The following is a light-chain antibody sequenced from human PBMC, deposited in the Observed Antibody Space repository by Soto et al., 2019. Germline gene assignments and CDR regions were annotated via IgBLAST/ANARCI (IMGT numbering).Light chain of an antibody. Sequence: DIVITQIPVSLPVTPVEPASSSFNSSQRLLHSHGYNYMDWYLQKPGQSPQLLIYFGSYRASGVPDRFSGSGSGTNFTLRISRVETDDFGIYYCMQALQVPITFGQGTRLEIK. CDR1: QRLLHSHGYNY. CDR2: FGS. V-gene: IGKV2-28*01. J-gene: IGKJ5*01. CDR3: MQALQVPIT.